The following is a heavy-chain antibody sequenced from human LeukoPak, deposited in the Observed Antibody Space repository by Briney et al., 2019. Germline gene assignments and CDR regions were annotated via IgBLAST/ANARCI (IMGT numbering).Heavy chain of an antibody. CDR1: GGTISSGSYY. J-gene: IGHJ6*03. D-gene: IGHD3-3*01. V-gene: IGHV4-61*02. CDR2: IYTSGSN. CDR3: ARTPYDFWSGYLLYYMDV. Sequence: SQTLSLTCTVSGGTISSGSYYWGWIRQPAGKGLEWIGRIYTSGSNNYNPSLKSRVTISVDTSTQQFSLKLSSVTAADTAAYYCARTPYDFWSGYLLYYMDVWGKGTTVTVSS.